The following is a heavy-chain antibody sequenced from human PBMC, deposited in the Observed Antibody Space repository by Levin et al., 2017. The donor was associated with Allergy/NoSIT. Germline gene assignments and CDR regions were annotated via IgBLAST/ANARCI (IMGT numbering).Heavy chain of an antibody. V-gene: IGHV4-59*01. J-gene: IGHJ6*02. Sequence: SETLSLTCTVSGDSISNYYWSWIRQPPAKGLEWIGYVHNSETSNYNPSLQSRVAISLDTSKNQFSLNLSSVTAADTAVYYCARASDFWSGDSIPYGIDVWGQGTTVTVSS. CDR1: GDSISNYY. CDR2: VHNSETS. D-gene: IGHD3-3*01. CDR3: ARASDFWSGDSIPYGIDV.